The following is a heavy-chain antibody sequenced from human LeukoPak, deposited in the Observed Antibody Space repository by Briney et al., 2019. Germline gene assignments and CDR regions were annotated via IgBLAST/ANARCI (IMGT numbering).Heavy chain of an antibody. Sequence: PGGSLRLSCAAAGLTFSSYTMSWVRQPPGKGLEWVSFISSSSRYIYYADSVKGRFTISRDNAKNTLYLQMNSLRAEDTAVYYCARDAGATVTIGENWDYFDYWGQGTLVTVSS. D-gene: IGHD4-17*01. CDR2: ISSSSRYI. CDR1: GLTFSSYT. V-gene: IGHV3-21*01. J-gene: IGHJ4*02. CDR3: ARDAGATVTIGENWDYFDY.